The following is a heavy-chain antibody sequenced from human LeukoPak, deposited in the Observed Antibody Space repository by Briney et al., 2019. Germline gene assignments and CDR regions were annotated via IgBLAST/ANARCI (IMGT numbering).Heavy chain of an antibody. V-gene: IGHV4-38-2*02. Sequence: PSETLSLTCTVSGYSISSGYYWGWIRQPLGKGLEWIGSIYHSGSTYYNPSLKSRVTISVDTSKNQFSLKLSSVTAADTAVYYCATSITIFGVVIPPGLMDVWGKGTTVTVSS. CDR2: IYHSGST. CDR3: ATSITIFGVVIPPGLMDV. CDR1: GYSISSGYY. J-gene: IGHJ6*04. D-gene: IGHD3-3*01.